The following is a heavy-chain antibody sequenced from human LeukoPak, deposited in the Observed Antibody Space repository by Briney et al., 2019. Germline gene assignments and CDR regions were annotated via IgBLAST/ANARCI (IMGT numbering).Heavy chain of an antibody. V-gene: IGHV1-2*02. Sequence: GASVDVSCKASGYDFIDQYIHWVRQAPGQGLEWMGWMNANGGGTKYAEKFKDRVTLTRATSISTAYMELRSLTIGDTAVYYCAKGRSAVPDFWGQGTLVTVSS. CDR1: GYDFIDQY. J-gene: IGHJ4*02. D-gene: IGHD6-19*01. CDR2: MNANGGGT. CDR3: AKGRSAVPDF.